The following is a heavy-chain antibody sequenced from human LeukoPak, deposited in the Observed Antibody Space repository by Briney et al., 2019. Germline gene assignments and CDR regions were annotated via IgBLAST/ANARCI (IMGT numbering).Heavy chain of an antibody. J-gene: IGHJ1*01. CDR1: EFSLSPSGVG. V-gene: IGHV2-5*02. CDR3: AHSYSSGWYRGFQH. CDR2: IYWDDDK. D-gene: IGHD6-19*01. Sequence: SGPTLALPTQILTLTRTFSEFSLSPSGVGVGWIRQPPGKAWGSLALIYWDDDKRYSPYLKSRITITKDTSKNQVVLTMTNMDPVDTATYYFAHSYSSGWYRGFQHWGQGTLVTVSS.